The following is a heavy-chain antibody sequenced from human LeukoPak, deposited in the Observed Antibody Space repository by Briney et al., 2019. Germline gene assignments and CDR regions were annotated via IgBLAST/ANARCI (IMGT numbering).Heavy chain of an antibody. CDR1: GSNFVAYW. J-gene: IGHJ4*02. D-gene: IGHD4-17*01. CDR3: ARQDLGDYGRNYFQS. CDR2: IFPGDTET. V-gene: IGHV5-51*01. Sequence: GESLKISCKDSGSNFVAYWIGWVRQVTGRGLEWMAVIFPGDTETTYSPSFQGQVSISVDTSTNTANLEWSSLKASDTAIYYCARQDLGDYGRNYFQSWGQGTLVIVSS.